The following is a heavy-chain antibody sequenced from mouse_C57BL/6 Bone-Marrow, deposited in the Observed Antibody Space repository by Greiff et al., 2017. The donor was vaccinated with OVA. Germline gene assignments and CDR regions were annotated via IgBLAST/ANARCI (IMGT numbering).Heavy chain of an antibody. V-gene: IGHV1-72*01. Sequence: QVQLQQPGAELVKPGASVKLSCKASGYTFTSYWMHWVKQRPGRGLEWIGRIDPNSGGTKYNEKFKSKATLTVDKPSSTAYMQLSSLTSEDSAVYYCARWAGGDEVPYYAMDYWGQGTSVTVSS. J-gene: IGHJ4*01. CDR1: GYTFTSYW. CDR3: ARWAGGDEVPYYAMDY. CDR2: IDPNSGGT.